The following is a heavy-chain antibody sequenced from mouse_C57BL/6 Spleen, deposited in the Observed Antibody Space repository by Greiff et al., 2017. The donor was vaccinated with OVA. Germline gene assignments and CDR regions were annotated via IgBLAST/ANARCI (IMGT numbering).Heavy chain of an antibody. V-gene: IGHV1-53*01. J-gene: IGHJ4*01. Sequence: VQLQQPGTELVKPGASVKLSCKASGYTFTSYWMHWVKQRPGQGLEWIGNINPSNGGTNYNEKFKSKATLTVDKSSSTAYMQLSSLTSEDSAVYYCARDRGTNYDYPYAMDYWGQGTSVTVSS. CDR3: ARDRGTNYDYPYAMDY. CDR1: GYTFTSYW. CDR2: INPSNGGT. D-gene: IGHD2-4*01.